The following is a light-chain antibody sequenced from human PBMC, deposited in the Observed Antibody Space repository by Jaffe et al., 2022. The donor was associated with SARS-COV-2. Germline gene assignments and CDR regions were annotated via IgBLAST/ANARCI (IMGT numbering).Light chain of an antibody. V-gene: IGLV2-11*01. CDR3: CSFAGGHTWV. CDR2: DVN. J-gene: IGLJ3*02. Sequence: QSALTQPRSVSGSPGQSVTISCTGTSSDVGGYNYVSWYQQHPGKAPKLMIFDVNKRPSGVPDRFSGSKSGNTASLTISGLQAEDEADYHCCSFAGGHTWVFGGGTKLTVL. CDR1: SSDVGGYNY.